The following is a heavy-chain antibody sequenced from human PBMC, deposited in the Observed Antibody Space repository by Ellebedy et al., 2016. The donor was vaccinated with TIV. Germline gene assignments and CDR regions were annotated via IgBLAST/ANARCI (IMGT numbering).Heavy chain of an antibody. CDR3: ARERGFGELLISPLDY. J-gene: IGHJ4*02. D-gene: IGHD3-10*01. CDR2: IYYSGST. CDR1: GGSISSSSYY. Sequence: SETLSLXXTVSGGSISSSSYYWGWIRQPPGKGLEWIGSIYYSGSTYYNPSLKSRVTISVDTSKNQFSLKLSSVTAADTAVYYCARERGFGELLISPLDYWGQGTLVTVSS. V-gene: IGHV4-39*07.